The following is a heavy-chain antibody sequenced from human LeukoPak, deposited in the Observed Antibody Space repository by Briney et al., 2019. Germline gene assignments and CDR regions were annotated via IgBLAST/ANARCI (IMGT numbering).Heavy chain of an antibody. V-gene: IGHV3-13*04. CDR3: ARESSGWYRGPFDY. CDR2: IGTESDT. CDR1: GXTFSLYD. J-gene: IGHJ4*02. Sequence: GGSLRLSCAASGXTFSLYDVHWVRQATGRGLEWVSGIGTESDTYYPGAVKGRFTISRDNSKNTLYLQMNSLRAEDTAVYYCARESSGWYRGPFDYWGQGTLVTVSS. D-gene: IGHD6-19*01.